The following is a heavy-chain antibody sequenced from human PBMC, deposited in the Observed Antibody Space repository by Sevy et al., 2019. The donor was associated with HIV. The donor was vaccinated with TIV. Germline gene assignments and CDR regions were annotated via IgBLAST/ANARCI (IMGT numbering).Heavy chain of an antibody. J-gene: IGHJ6*02. Sequence: GGSLRLSCAASGFAFSSHAMHWVRQAPGKGLEWVAVISYEGTETFYAASVEGRFTISRDNSKNMLSLQINSLRPEDTAVYYCAKNRLPGGSYFSRHGLDVWGRGTTVTVSS. CDR3: AKNRLPGGSYFSRHGLDV. D-gene: IGHD3-10*01. CDR1: GFAFSSHA. V-gene: IGHV3-30-3*02. CDR2: ISYEGTET.